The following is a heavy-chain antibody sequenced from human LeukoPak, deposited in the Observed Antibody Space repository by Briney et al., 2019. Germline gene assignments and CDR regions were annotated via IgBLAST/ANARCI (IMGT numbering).Heavy chain of an antibody. Sequence: PGGSLRLSCAASGFTVSANYMTWVRQAPGKGLEWVSVIYSGGSTHYADSVKGRFTISRDNSKNTVYLQMNSLRAEDTAVYYCARDVGGSRSEGYYGMDVWGQGTTVTVSS. CDR2: IYSGGST. CDR3: ARDVGGSRSEGYYGMDV. CDR1: GFTVSANY. J-gene: IGHJ6*02. V-gene: IGHV3-66*01. D-gene: IGHD6-6*01.